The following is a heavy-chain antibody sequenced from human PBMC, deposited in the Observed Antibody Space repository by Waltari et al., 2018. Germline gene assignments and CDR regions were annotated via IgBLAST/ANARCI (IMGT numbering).Heavy chain of an antibody. V-gene: IGHV4-39*01. J-gene: IGHJ4*02. D-gene: IGHD6-6*01. CDR3: ARGVAARPNSYFGY. Sequence: QLQLQESGPGLVKPSETLSLTCTVSGGSISSSSYYWGWIRQPPGKGLEWIGSIYYSGSTYYNPSLKSRVTISVDTSKNQFSLKLSSVTAADTAVYYCARGVAARPNSYFGYWGQGTLVTVSS. CDR2: IYYSGST. CDR1: GGSISSSSYY.